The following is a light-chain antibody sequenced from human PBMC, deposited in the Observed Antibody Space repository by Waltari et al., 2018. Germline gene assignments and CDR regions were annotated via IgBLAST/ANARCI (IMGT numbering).Light chain of an antibody. Sequence: QSALTQPASVSGSPGQSITIPCTGTSNDVGGYGYVSWYQPYPGKAPKLIIYEVSYRPSGISTRFSGSKSGNTASLTISGLQAEDEADYYCSSHTSSVPHVFGTGTRVTVV. V-gene: IGLV2-14*01. CDR3: SSHTSSVPHV. CDR1: SNDVGGYGY. J-gene: IGLJ1*01. CDR2: EVS.